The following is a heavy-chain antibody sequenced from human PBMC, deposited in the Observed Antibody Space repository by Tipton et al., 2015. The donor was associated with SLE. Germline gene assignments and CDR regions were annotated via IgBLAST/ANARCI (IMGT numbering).Heavy chain of an antibody. V-gene: IGHV3-30*02. D-gene: IGHD3-3*01. CDR3: AKDRQAWSGYYSNYYYGMDV. Sequence: SLRLSCAASGFTFSSYGMHWVRQAPGKGLEWVAFIRYDGSNKYYADSVKGRFTISRDNSKNTLYLQMNSLRAEDTAVYYCAKDRQAWSGYYSNYYYGMDVWGQGTTVTVSS. CDR2: IRYDGSNK. CDR1: GFTFSSYG. J-gene: IGHJ6*02.